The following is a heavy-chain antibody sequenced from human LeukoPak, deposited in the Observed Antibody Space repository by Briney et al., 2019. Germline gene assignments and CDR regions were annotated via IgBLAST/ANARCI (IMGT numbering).Heavy chain of an antibody. D-gene: IGHD4-11*01. J-gene: IGHJ4*02. CDR1: GDSITNNNCY. V-gene: IGHV4-39*07. CDR3: VRLDYSNFFDY. Sequence: SKTLSLTCTVSGDSITNNNCYWGWVRQPPGKGLEWIASIYYTGSPYYNPSLKSRVTMSVDTSKNQFSLKLSSVTAADTAVYYCVRLDYSNFFDYWGQGNLVTVSS. CDR2: IYYTGSP.